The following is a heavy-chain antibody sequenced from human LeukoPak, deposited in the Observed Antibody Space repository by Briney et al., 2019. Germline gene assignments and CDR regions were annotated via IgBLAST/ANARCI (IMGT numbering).Heavy chain of an antibody. Sequence: SETLSLTCTVSGGSISSGSYYWSWIRQPAGKGLEWIGRIYTSGSTNYNPSLKSRVTISVDTSKNQLSLKLSSVTAADTAMYYCATHYGSGLDWFDPWGQGTLVTVSS. V-gene: IGHV4-61*02. J-gene: IGHJ5*02. CDR3: ATHYGSGLDWFDP. CDR1: GGSISSGSYY. D-gene: IGHD3-10*01. CDR2: IYTSGST.